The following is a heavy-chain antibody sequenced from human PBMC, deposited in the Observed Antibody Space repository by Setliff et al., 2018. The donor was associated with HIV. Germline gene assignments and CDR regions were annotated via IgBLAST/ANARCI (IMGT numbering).Heavy chain of an antibody. J-gene: IGHJ6*03. V-gene: IGHV4-59*11. CDR2: IFYSGNT. D-gene: IGHD6-6*01. CDR1: GASISSHY. CDR3: AKGRSSSPPDYYLDV. Sequence: SETLSLTCTVSGASISSHYWSWIRQPPGKGLEWIGYIFYSGNTNYNPSLKSRVTISVDTSKNQFSLKLTSVTAADTAVYYCAKGRSSSPPDYYLDVWGKGTTVTVSS.